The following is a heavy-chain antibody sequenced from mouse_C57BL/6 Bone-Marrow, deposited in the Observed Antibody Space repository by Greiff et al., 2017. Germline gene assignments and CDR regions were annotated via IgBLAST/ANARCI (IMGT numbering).Heavy chain of an antibody. CDR3: ASHYYGSSYVYAMDY. CDR1: GFNIKNTY. D-gene: IGHD1-1*01. CDR2: IDPANGNT. V-gene: IGHV14-3*01. J-gene: IGHJ4*01. Sequence: EVQLQQSVAELVRPGASVKLSCTASGFNIKNTYMHWVKQRPEQGLEWIGRIDPANGNTKYAPKFQGKATITADTSSNTAYLQLSSLTSEDTAIYYWASHYYGSSYVYAMDYWGQGTSVTVSS.